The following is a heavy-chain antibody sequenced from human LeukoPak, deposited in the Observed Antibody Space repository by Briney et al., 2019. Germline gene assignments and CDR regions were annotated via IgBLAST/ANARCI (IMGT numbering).Heavy chain of an antibody. Sequence: GGSLRLSCAASGFTFSSYSMDWVRQAPGKGLEWVSSISSSSSYIYYADSVKGRFTISRDNAKNSLYLQMNSLRAEDTAVYYCARGLLGQFDYWGQGTLVTVSS. CDR3: ARGLLGQFDY. V-gene: IGHV3-21*01. J-gene: IGHJ4*02. D-gene: IGHD2-15*01. CDR2: ISSSSSYI. CDR1: GFTFSSYS.